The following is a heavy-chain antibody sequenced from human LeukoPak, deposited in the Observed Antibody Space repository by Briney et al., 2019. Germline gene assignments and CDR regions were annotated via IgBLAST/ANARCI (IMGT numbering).Heavy chain of an antibody. CDR3: ARGYCSSISCYVDY. CDR1: GFTLTWHA. J-gene: IGHJ4*02. Sequence: GGSLRLSCSASGFTLTWHAIHWVRQAPGKGLEWVAVISYDGSNKYYADSVKGRFTISRDISKNTLYLQMNSLRAEDTAVYYCARGYCSSISCYVDYWGQGTLVTVSS. V-gene: IGHV3-30*04. CDR2: ISYDGSNK. D-gene: IGHD2-2*01.